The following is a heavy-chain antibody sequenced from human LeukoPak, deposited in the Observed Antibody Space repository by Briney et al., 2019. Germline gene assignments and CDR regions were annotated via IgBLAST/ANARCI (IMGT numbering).Heavy chain of an antibody. V-gene: IGHV3-30*19. CDR3: ARGEGIAARRPLDY. J-gene: IGHJ4*02. Sequence: VGSLRLSCAASGFTFSSYGMHWVRQAPGKGLEWVAVISYDGSNKYYADSVKGRFTISRDNSKNTLYLQMNSLRAEDTAVYYCARGEGIAARRPLDYWGQGTLVTVSS. CDR2: ISYDGSNK. CDR1: GFTFSSYG. D-gene: IGHD6-6*01.